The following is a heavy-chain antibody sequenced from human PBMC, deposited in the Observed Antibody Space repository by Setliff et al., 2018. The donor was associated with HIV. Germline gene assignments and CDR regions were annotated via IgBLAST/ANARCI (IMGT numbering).Heavy chain of an antibody. V-gene: IGHV1-2*02. CDR1: GYTFTDYY. J-gene: IGHJ4*02. Sequence: GASVKVSCKASGYTFTDYYIHWVRQAPGQGLQWMGGIIPNSGATNYAQSFQGRVTMTRDTSITTAYMELSGLRSDDTAVYYCARDFGYSGYGSPIYWGQGTLVTVSS. CDR3: ARDFGYSGYGSPIY. D-gene: IGHD5-12*01. CDR2: IIPNSGAT.